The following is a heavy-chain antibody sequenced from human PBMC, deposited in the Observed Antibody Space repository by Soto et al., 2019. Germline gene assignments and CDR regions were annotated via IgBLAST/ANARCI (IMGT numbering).Heavy chain of an antibody. CDR2: ISFDGRVT. J-gene: IGHJ4*02. V-gene: IGHV3-30*04. Sequence: QVHLVESGGGMVQPGTSLRLSCTASGFTFNSLSLHWVRQRPDKGLEWVAVISFDGRVTYYADFVKGRFTVSRDNSKNTIYLQVNSLRAEDTAVYYCAREPYGDSQYFDYWGQGTPVTVSS. CDR3: AREPYGDSQYFDY. CDR1: GFTFNSLS. D-gene: IGHD2-21*02.